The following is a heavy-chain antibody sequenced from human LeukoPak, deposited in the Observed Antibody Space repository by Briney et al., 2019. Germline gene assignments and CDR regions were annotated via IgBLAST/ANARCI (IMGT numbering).Heavy chain of an antibody. Sequence: GGSLRLSCAASGFSLSDYYVNWLRQVPGKGLDWVSYIKSGSTIIFYADSVKGRFSVSRDNANNSVHLQMTNLRDDDTAVYYCARVHNTVHWGQGVQVTVSS. CDR3: ARVHNTVH. J-gene: IGHJ4*02. D-gene: IGHD4-11*01. CDR2: IKSGSTII. V-gene: IGHV3-11*04. CDR1: GFSLSDYY.